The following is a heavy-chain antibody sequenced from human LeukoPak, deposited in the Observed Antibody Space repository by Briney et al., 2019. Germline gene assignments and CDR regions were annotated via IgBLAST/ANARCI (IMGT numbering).Heavy chain of an antibody. CDR3: ARSSYSSSSSV. CDR2: ISYDVSNT. Sequence: GGSLRLSCAASGFTFTSYAMHWVRQAPGKGLEWVAVISYDVSNTYYADSVKGRFTISRDNAKNSLYLQINSLRAEDTAVYYCARSSYSSSSSVWGQGTMVTVSS. D-gene: IGHD6-6*01. J-gene: IGHJ3*01. V-gene: IGHV3-30-3*01. CDR1: GFTFTSYA.